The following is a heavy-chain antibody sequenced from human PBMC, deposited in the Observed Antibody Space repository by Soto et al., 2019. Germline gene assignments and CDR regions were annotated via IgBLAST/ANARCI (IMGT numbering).Heavy chain of an antibody. Sequence: GGSLRLSCAASGFTFSSYGMHWVRQAPGKGLEWVALISFDGSNTYYADSVKGRFTISRDNSQNTLYLQMHSLRAEDTSLYYCGAGQFFSDYWGQGTLVTDSS. CDR3: GAGQFFSDY. J-gene: IGHJ4*02. D-gene: IGHD6-19*01. CDR2: ISFDGSNT. CDR1: GFTFSSYG. V-gene: IGHV3-30*03.